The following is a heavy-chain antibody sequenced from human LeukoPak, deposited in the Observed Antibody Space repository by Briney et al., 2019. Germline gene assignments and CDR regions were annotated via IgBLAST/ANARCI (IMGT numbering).Heavy chain of an antibody. J-gene: IGHJ3*02. Sequence: PGGSLRLSCAASGFTFSSYSMNWVRQAPGKGLEWVSSISSSSSYIYYADSVKGRFTISRDNAKNSLYLQMNSLRAEDTAVYYCAKDPGYDYGDFDIWGQGTMVTVSS. CDR1: GFTFSSYS. V-gene: IGHV3-21*04. CDR3: AKDPGYDYGDFDI. CDR2: ISSSSSYI. D-gene: IGHD4-17*01.